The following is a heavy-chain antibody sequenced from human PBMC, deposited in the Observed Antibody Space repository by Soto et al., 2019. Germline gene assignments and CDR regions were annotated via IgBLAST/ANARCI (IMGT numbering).Heavy chain of an antibody. CDR3: ASGGTTVNRRFDF. V-gene: IGHV1-69*01. CDR2: IIPILDTT. Sequence: QVQVVQSGAEVKKPGSSVRVSCKASGGTSSSYAITWMRQAPGQGLEWMGGIIPILDTTDYAQKFQGRVTFTADESTSTVYMELSSLPSEDTAVYYCASGGTTVNRRFDFWGQGTLVTFSS. J-gene: IGHJ4*02. D-gene: IGHD4-4*01. CDR1: GGTSSSYA.